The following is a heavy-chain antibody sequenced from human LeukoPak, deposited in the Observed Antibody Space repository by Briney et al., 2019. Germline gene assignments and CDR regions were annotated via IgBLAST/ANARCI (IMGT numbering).Heavy chain of an antibody. V-gene: IGHV4-39*07. J-gene: IGHJ6*02. Sequence: SETLSLTCTVSGGSISSSSYYWGWIRQPPGKGLEWIGSIYYSGSTYYNPSLKSRVTISVDTSKNQFSLKLSSVTAADTAVYYCARNPSYDILTGYSDYYGMDVWGQGTTVTVSS. D-gene: IGHD3-9*01. CDR2: IYYSGST. CDR3: ARNPSYDILTGYSDYYGMDV. CDR1: GGSISSSSYY.